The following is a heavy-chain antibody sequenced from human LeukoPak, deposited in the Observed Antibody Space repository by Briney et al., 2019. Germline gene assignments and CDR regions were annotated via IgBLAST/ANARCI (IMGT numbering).Heavy chain of an antibody. Sequence: SETLSLTCTVSGGSISTSNFYWAWIRQSPEKGLEWVGSIFFTGTTYYNPSLISRVSISLDTPKNQFSLRLTSVTAADTALFYCARARQDYYDSSGYYRVVDYIDSWGQGSPVIVSS. V-gene: IGHV4-39*07. D-gene: IGHD3-22*01. CDR2: IFFTGTT. CDR3: ARARQDYYDSSGYYRVVDYIDS. CDR1: GGSISTSNFY. J-gene: IGHJ4*02.